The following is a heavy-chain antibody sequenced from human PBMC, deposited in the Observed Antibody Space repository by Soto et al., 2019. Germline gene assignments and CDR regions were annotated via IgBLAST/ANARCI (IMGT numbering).Heavy chain of an antibody. Sequence: QVQLVQSGAEVKKSGASVKVSCKAYGYTFTDYYMHWVRQAPGHGLEWMGVINPSGGSTTYAQKFHGRVTMTRDTSTSTVYMELSSLRSDDTAVYYCARPDDYGDPRAPFDYWGQGTLVTVSS. CDR2: INPSGGST. CDR3: ARPDDYGDPRAPFDY. J-gene: IGHJ4*02. V-gene: IGHV1-46*01. D-gene: IGHD4-17*01. CDR1: GYTFTDYY.